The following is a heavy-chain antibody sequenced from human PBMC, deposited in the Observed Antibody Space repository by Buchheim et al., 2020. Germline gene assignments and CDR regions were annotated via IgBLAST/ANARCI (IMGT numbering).Heavy chain of an antibody. CDR3: ARVPRSGSPLDY. J-gene: IGHJ4*02. CDR1: GFTFSDYY. V-gene: IGHV3-11*01. Sequence: QVQLVQSGGGLVKPGGSLRLSCAASGFTFSDYYMSWIRQASGKGLEWVSYIGKSGSPTNYADAVKGRFTVSRDNAKSSLYLQMNSLRADDTAVYYCARVPRSGSPLDYWGQGAL. CDR2: IGKSGSPT. D-gene: IGHD3-10*01.